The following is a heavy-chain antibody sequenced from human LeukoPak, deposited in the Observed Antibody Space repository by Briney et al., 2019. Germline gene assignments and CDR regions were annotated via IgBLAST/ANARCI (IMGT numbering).Heavy chain of an antibody. V-gene: IGHV3-23*01. CDR1: GFTFSGYA. CDR2: ISVTGDYP. J-gene: IGHJ4*02. D-gene: IGHD5-24*01. CDR3: ATFRGDGYNLGFDN. Sequence: GGSLRLSCADSGFTFSGYAVSWVRQPPGKGLEWVLGISVTGDYPHYADSVKGRFSVSRDNSKNTLYLHMNSLTVEDTAVYFCATFRGDGYNLGFDNWGQGTLVTVSS.